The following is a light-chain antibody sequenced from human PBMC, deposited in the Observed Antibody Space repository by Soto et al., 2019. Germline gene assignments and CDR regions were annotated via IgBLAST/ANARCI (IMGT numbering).Light chain of an antibody. J-gene: IGKJ1*01. V-gene: IGKV3-15*01. CDR1: QRVGIN. CDR2: SAS. CDR3: QQYDGWPRT. Sequence: EIVMTQSPATLSVSPGETATLSCRASQRVGINLAWYQQKPGQAPRLLIYSASTRASGIPDRFSGSGSGTEFTLNSSSLQSEDFAFFYCQQYDGWPRTFGQGTNVDIK.